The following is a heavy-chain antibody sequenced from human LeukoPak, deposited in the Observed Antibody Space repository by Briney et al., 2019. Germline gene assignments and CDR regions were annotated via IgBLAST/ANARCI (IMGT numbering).Heavy chain of an antibody. D-gene: IGHD6-19*01. CDR3: ASLIRVAGLNDY. CDR1: GGSFSGYY. V-gene: IGHV4-34*01. J-gene: IGHJ4*02. CDR2: IYYSGST. Sequence: SETLSLTCAVYGGSFSGYYWGWIRQPPGKGLEWIGSIYYSGSTYYNPSLKSRVTISVDTSKDQFSLKLSSVTAADTAVYYCASLIRVAGLNDYWGQGTLVTVSS.